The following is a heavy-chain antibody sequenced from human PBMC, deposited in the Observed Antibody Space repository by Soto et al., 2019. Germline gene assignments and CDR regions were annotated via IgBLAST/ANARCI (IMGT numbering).Heavy chain of an antibody. CDR1: GGTFSSYA. D-gene: IGHD3-3*01. Sequence: QVQLVQSGAEVKKPGSSVKVSCKASGGTFSSYAISWVRQAPGQGLEWMGGIIPIFGTANYAQKFQGRVTITADKSTSTAYMELSSLRSEDTAVYYCAITPYDFWCGYSVNNWFDPWGQGTLVTVSS. V-gene: IGHV1-69*06. CDR2: IIPIFGTA. J-gene: IGHJ5*02. CDR3: AITPYDFWCGYSVNNWFDP.